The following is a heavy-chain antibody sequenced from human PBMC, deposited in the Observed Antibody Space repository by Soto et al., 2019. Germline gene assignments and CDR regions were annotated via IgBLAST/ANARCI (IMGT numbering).Heavy chain of an antibody. D-gene: IGHD2-2*01. CDR2: INHSGST. J-gene: IGHJ4*02. Sequence: PSETLSLTCAVYGGSFSGYYWSWIRQPPGKGLEWIGEINHSGSTNYNPSLKSRVTISVDTSNNQFSLKLSSVTAADTAVYYCARKGGTSISYWGQGTLVTVSS. V-gene: IGHV4-34*01. CDR1: GGSFSGYY. CDR3: ARKGGTSISY.